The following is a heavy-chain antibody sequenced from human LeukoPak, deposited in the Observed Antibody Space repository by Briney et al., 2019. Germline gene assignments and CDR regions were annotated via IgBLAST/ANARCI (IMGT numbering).Heavy chain of an antibody. J-gene: IGHJ2*01. D-gene: IGHD5-24*01. CDR3: ARDPQRWQQLPHYWYFDL. CDR1: GSIFTTYG. V-gene: IGHV3-30*05. Sequence: GGSLRLSCAVYGSIFTTYGIHWVRQAPGKGLEWVAVISYDGSNKFYTDSVKGRFTVSRDNSRYTLYLQMNSLTSDDTAVYYCARDPQRWQQLPHYWYFDLWGRGTLVTVSS. CDR2: ISYDGSNK.